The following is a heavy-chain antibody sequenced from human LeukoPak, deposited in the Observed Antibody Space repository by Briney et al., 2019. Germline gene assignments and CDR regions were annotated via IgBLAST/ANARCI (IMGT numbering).Heavy chain of an antibody. CDR2: MNPNSGNT. CDR1: GYTFTSYD. D-gene: IGHD3-10*01. J-gene: IGHJ4*02. V-gene: IGHV1-8*01. Sequence: ASAKVSCKASGYTFTSYDINWVRQATGQGLEWMGWMNPNSGNTGYAQKFQGRVTMTRNTSISTAYMELSSLRSEDTAVYYCARGLKLLWFGESYYFDYWGQGTLVTVSS. CDR3: ARGLKLLWFGESYYFDY.